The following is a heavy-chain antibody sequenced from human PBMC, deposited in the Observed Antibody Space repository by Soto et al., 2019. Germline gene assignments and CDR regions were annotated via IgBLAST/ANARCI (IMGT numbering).Heavy chain of an antibody. CDR3: ARAMPYYYYYMDV. V-gene: IGHV3-74*01. Sequence: PGGSLRLSCAASGFTFSSYWMHWVRQAPGKGLVWVSRINSDGSSTSYADSVKGRFTISRDNAKNTLYLQMNSLRAEDTAVYYCARAMPYYYYYMDVWGKGTTVTVSS. D-gene: IGHD2-2*01. CDR1: GFTFSSYW. CDR2: INSDGSST. J-gene: IGHJ6*03.